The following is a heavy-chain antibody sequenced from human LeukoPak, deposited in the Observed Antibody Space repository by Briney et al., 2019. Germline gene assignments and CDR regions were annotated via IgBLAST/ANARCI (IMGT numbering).Heavy chain of an antibody. D-gene: IGHD6-13*01. CDR1: GYIFTGYY. CDR3: ARVLTAAAGKSHFDY. Sequence: ASVKVSCKASGYIFTGYYMHWVRQAPGQGLEWMGWINPDNGDTSYAQMFQGRITMTRDTSISTAYMELSRLRSDDTAVYYCARVLTAAAGKSHFDYWGQGTLVTVSS. CDR2: INPDNGDT. J-gene: IGHJ4*02. V-gene: IGHV1-2*02.